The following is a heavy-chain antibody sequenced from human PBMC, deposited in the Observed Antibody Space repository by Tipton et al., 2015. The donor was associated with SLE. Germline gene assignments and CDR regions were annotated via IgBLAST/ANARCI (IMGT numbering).Heavy chain of an antibody. CDR1: GYSLSSGYY. V-gene: IGHV4-38-2*01. CDR2: IYYSGST. J-gene: IGHJ3*02. CDR3: VLLELPLGYCSGGSCPDAFDI. D-gene: IGHD2-15*01. Sequence: TLSLTCAVSGYSLSSGYYWGWIRQPPGKGLEWIGSIYYSGSTYYNPSLKSRVTISVDTSKNQFSLKLSSVTAADTAVYYCVLLELPLGYCSGGSCPDAFDIWGQGTMVTVSS.